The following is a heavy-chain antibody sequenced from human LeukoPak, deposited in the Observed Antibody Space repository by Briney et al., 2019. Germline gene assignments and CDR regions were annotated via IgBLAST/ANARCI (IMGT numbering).Heavy chain of an antibody. Sequence: GGSLRLSCAASGFTFSGYWMHWVRPAPGTGLEWVSRIYIEGATTNYAESVKGQFTISRDNAKNTLHLQMNSLRADDTAVYYCVRGAVGTGVWFDPWGQGTLVTVSS. J-gene: IGHJ5*02. D-gene: IGHD1-26*01. CDR3: VRGAVGTGVWFDP. CDR2: IYIEGATT. CDR1: GFTFSGYW. V-gene: IGHV3-74*01.